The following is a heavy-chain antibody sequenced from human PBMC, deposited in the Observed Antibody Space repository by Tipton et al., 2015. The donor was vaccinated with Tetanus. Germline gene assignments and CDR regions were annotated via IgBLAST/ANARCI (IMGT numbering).Heavy chain of an antibody. CDR1: GLTFSNSP. D-gene: IGHD2-2*02. CDR2: LSHDGSNQ. V-gene: IGHV3-30-3*01. CDR3: ANSLYGGSDF. J-gene: IGHJ4*02. Sequence: RSLRLSCAASGLTFSNSPMHWVRQAPGKGLEWVALLSHDGSNQNYADSVRGRLTISKDNSKNTLYLQMNSLRAEDTAVYYCANSLYGGSDFWGQGTLVTVSS.